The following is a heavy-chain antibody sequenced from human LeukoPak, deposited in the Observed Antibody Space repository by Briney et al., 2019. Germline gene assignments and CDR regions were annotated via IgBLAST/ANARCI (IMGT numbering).Heavy chain of an antibody. V-gene: IGHV4-30-2*01. Sequence: SQTLSLTCTVSGGSISSGGYYWSWIRQPPGKGLEWIGYIYHSGSTYYNPSLKSRVTISVDRSKNQFSLKLSSVTAADTAVYYCARDYGITGTTRAFDIWGQGTMVTVSS. J-gene: IGHJ3*02. CDR1: GGSISSGGYY. D-gene: IGHD1-7*01. CDR2: IYHSGST. CDR3: ARDYGITGTTRAFDI.